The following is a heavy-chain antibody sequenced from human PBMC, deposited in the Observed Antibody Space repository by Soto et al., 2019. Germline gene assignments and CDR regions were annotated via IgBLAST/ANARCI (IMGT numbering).Heavy chain of an antibody. CDR1: GFTFSRDE. CDR3: ARDSANCSGDFGYGQDV. J-gene: IGHJ6*02. D-gene: IGHD2-21*02. Sequence: GGSLRLSCTVSGFTFSRDEMNWVRQAPGEGLEWVSYIGTSGKTIYYADSVRGRFTISRDNAKNSLYLQMNSLRAEDTAVYYCARDSANCSGDFGYGQDVWGRGTTDHVSS. V-gene: IGHV3-48*03. CDR2: IGTSGKTI.